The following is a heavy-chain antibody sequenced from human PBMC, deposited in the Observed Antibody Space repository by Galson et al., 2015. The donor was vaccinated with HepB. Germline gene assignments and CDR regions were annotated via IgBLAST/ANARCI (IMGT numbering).Heavy chain of an antibody. D-gene: IGHD2-2*01. J-gene: IGHJ5*02. V-gene: IGHV3-30*04. CDR3: ARGLDVLGVPAATMFDP. Sequence: SLRLSCAASGFTFSSYAMHWVRQAPGKGLEWVAVISYDGSTKYYADSVKGRFTISRGNSKNTLYLQMNSLRAEDTAVYYCARGLDVLGVPAATMFDPWGQGTLVTVSS. CDR1: GFTFSSYA. CDR2: ISYDGSTK.